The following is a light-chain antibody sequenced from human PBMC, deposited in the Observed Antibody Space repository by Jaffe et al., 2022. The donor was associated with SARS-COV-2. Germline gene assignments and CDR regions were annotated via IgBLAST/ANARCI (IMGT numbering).Light chain of an antibody. J-gene: IGLJ2*01. V-gene: IGLV1-44*01. Sequence: QSVLTQPPSASGTPGQRVTISCSGSFSNIGSNTVNWYKQLPGTAPKLLIYTSSQRPSGVPDRFSGSKSGTSASLAIGGLQSEDEADYYCATWDDSLNGVVFGGGTKLTVL. CDR1: FSNIGSNT. CDR2: TSS. CDR3: ATWDDSLNGVV.